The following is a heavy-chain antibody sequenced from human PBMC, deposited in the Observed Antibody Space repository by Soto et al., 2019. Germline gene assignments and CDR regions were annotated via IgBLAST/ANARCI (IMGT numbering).Heavy chain of an antibody. J-gene: IGHJ4*02. CDR2: IKSKTDGGTT. CDR1: GFTFTNAW. Sequence: EVQLVESGGGLVQPGGSLRLSCAASGFTFTNAWMSWVRQAPGKGLEWVGHIKSKTDGGTTNYAAPVKGRFTISRDESKNTLYLQMNSLKTEDTAVYYCTTDVLMVVVAAGVDFWGQGTLVTVSS. CDR3: TTDVLMVVVAAGVDF. D-gene: IGHD2-15*01. V-gene: IGHV3-15*01.